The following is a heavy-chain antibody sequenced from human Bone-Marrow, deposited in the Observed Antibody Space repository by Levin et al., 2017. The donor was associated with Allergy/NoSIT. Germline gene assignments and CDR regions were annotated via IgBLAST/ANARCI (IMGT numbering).Heavy chain of an antibody. D-gene: IGHD6-6*01. CDR1: GFTFNYYD. CDR2: IGPTGDT. Sequence: PSETLSLTCAASGFTFNYYDMHWVRQATGKGLEWVSSIGPTGDTYYLGSVKGRFTISRDNDKNSLFLQMNSLTAGDTAMYYCARGGGYSSSSGWFGPWGQGTLVIVSS. V-gene: IGHV3-13*01. CDR3: ARGGGYSSSSGWFGP. J-gene: IGHJ5*02.